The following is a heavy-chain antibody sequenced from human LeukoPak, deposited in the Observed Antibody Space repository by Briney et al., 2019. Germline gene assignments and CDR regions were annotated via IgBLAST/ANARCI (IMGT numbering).Heavy chain of an antibody. CDR2: VYSGGRT. D-gene: IGHD3-10*02. CDR1: GFTVSSNY. J-gene: IGHJ4*02. CDR3: GSTSLLGSGFFDY. Sequence: GGSLRLSCAASGFTVSSNYMNWVRQAPGKGLEWVSVVYSGGRTYYVDSVKGRFTISRDNSKNTLYLQMNSLRAEDTAVYYCGSTSLLGSGFFDYWGQGTLVTVSS. V-gene: IGHV3-66*01.